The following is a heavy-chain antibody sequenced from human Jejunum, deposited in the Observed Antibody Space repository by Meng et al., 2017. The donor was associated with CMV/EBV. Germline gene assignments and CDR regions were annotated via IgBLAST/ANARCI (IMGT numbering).Heavy chain of an antibody. Sequence: QVQWQESGPGLGKPSQTLSLTCSVSGGSIGSGDYYWSWIRQPPGKGLEWIGYIHDTGSTYYNPSLKSRVDISLGTSRNHFSLTLSSVTAEDTAVYFCARGSIFVSFDSWGQGTLVTVSS. V-gene: IGHV4-30-4*08. D-gene: IGHD3-3*01. CDR2: IHDTGST. J-gene: IGHJ4*02. CDR3: ARGSIFVSFDS. CDR1: GGSIGSGDYY.